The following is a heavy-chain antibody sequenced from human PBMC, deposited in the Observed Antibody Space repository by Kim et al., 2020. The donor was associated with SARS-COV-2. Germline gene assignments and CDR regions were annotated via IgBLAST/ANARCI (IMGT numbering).Heavy chain of an antibody. CDR1: GLTFSHYW. CDR3: TTGTTC. Sequence: GGSLRLSCAASGLTFSHYWMNWVRQAPGKGLEWVANMNQDGSVKRYVDSVKGRFTISRDNDKNSLYLQMNTLGAEDTALYYCTTGTTCWGQGSLVTVSS. CDR2: MNQDGSVK. J-gene: IGHJ4*02. V-gene: IGHV3-7*03. D-gene: IGHD2-15*01.